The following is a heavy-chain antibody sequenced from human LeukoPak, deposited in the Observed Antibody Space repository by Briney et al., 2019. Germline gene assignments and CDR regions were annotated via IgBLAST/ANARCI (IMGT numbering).Heavy chain of an antibody. CDR3: ARDGGEYSYGSFDY. V-gene: IGHV1-2*02. CDR2: INPNSGGT. CDR1: GYTFTGYY. J-gene: IGHJ4*02. D-gene: IGHD5-18*01. Sequence: ASVKVSCKASGYTFTGYYMHWVRQAPGQGLEWMGWINPNSGGTNYAQKFQGRVTMTRDTSISTAYMELSRLRSDDTAVYYCARDGGEYSYGSFDYWGQGTLVTVSS.